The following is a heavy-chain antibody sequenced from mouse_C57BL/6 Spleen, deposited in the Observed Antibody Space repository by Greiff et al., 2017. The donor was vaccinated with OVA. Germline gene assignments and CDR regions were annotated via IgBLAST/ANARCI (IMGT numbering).Heavy chain of an antibody. CDR2: INPNNGGT. V-gene: IGHV1-26*01. CDR3: ARALITTLVGYFDY. CDR1: GYTFTDYY. Sequence: VQLQQSGPELVKPGASVKISCKASGYTFTDYYMNWVKQSHGKSLEWIGDINPNNGGTSYNQKFKGKATLTVDKYSSTAYMELRSLTSEDSAFYYCARALITTLVGYFDYWGQGTTLTVSS. D-gene: IGHD1-1*01. J-gene: IGHJ2*01.